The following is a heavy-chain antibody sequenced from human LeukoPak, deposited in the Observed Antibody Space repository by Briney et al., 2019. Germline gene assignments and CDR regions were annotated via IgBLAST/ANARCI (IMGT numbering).Heavy chain of an antibody. CDR2: INYSGST. CDR1: GGSIIGSTSY. V-gene: IGHV4-39*01. CDR3: ARGYVY. D-gene: IGHD3-16*01. Sequence: SETLSLTCTVSGGSIIGSTSYWGWIRQPPGKGLDWIGIINYSGSTYYNPSLRSRVTISVDTSKNQFSLKLNSVTASDTAVYYCARGYVYWGQGTLVTVSS. J-gene: IGHJ4*02.